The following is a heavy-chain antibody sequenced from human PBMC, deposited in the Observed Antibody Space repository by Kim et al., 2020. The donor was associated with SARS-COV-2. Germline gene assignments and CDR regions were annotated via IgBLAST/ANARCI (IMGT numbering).Heavy chain of an antibody. CDR2: IYYSGST. Sequence: SETLSLTCTVSGGSISSSSYYWGWIRQPPGKGLEWIGSIYYSGSTYYNPSLKSRVTISVDTSKNQFSLKLSSVTAADTAVYYCARVDSSGWYRGPFDYWGQGTLVTVSS. J-gene: IGHJ4*02. V-gene: IGHV4-39*07. CDR3: ARVDSSGWYRGPFDY. CDR1: GGSISSSSYY. D-gene: IGHD6-19*01.